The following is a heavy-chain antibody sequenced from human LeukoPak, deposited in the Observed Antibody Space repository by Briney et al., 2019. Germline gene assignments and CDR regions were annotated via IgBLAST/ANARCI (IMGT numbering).Heavy chain of an antibody. Sequence: NPSETLSLTCTVSGGSISSGSYSWSWLRQPAGKGLEWIGRIYTSGSTNYNPSLKRRVTISVDTSKNQFSLKLSSVTAADTAVYYCARDWAPYGMDVWGQGTTVTVSS. V-gene: IGHV4-61*02. J-gene: IGHJ6*02. CDR2: IYTSGST. CDR1: GGSISSGSYS. D-gene: IGHD3-16*01. CDR3: ARDWAPYGMDV.